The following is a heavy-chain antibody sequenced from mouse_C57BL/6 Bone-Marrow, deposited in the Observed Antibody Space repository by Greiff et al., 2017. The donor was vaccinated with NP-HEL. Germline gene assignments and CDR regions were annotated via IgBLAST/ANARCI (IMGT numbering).Heavy chain of an antibody. CDR2: IDPADGDT. J-gene: IGHJ3*01. V-gene: IGHV14-2*01. Sequence: EVKLVESGAELVKPGASVKLSCTASGFNIKDYYMHWVKQRTEQGLEWIGRIDPADGDTKYAPKFQGKATLTVDTSSNTAYLQLSSLTSEDTAVYYCARARGFAYWGQGTLVTVSA. CDR3: ARARGFAY. CDR1: GFNIKDYY.